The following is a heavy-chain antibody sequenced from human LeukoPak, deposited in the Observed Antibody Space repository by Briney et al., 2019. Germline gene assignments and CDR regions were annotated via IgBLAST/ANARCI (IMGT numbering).Heavy chain of an antibody. J-gene: IGHJ3*02. CDR2: IHTSGST. CDR3: ASGYCGGACQLGAVDM. CDR1: GGSISSYY. Sequence: SETLSLTCTVSGGSISSYYWSWIRQSAGKGLEWMGRIHTSGSTNYNPPLKSRVTMSGDTSKNQFSLKLSSVTAADTAVYYCASGYCGGACQLGAVDMWGQGTMVTVSS. D-gene: IGHD2-21*02. V-gene: IGHV4-4*07.